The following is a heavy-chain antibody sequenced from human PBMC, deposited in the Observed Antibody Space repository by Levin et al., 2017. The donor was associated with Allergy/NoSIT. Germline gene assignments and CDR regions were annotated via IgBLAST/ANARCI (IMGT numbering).Heavy chain of an antibody. V-gene: IGHV3-7*01. Sequence: GGSLRLSCTASGFSFSDYWLAWVRQAPGRGLEWVANIKEDGSQKFYADSVKGRFNISRDNAKNSLYLQMKYLSAEDTAVYYCASPYSSDWTFDSWGPGTMVTVSS. D-gene: IGHD2-21*02. J-gene: IGHJ3*02. CDR2: IKEDGSQK. CDR1: GFSFSDYW. CDR3: ASPYSSDWTFDS.